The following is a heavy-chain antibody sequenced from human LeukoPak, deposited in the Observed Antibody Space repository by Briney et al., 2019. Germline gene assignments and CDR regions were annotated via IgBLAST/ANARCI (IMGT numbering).Heavy chain of an antibody. J-gene: IGHJ6*02. V-gene: IGHV1-69*04. CDR2: IIPILGIA. D-gene: IGHD3-3*01. Sequence: GASVKVSCKASGGTFSSYAISWVRQAPGQGLEWMGRIIPILGIANYAQKFQGRVTITADKSTSTAYMELSSLRSEDTAVYYCAREPQGREEWYGMDVWGQGTTVTVSS. CDR3: AREPQGREEWYGMDV. CDR1: GGTFSSYA.